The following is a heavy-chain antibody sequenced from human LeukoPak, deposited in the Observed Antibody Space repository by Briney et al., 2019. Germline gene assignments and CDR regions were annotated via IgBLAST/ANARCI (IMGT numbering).Heavy chain of an antibody. CDR3: ARDSAEDYYDSSGYYQSDAFDI. V-gene: IGHV1-2*02. Sequence: ASVKVSCKASGYTFIGYYMHWVRQAPGQGLEWMGWINPNSGGTNYAQKFQGRVTMTRDTSISTAYMELSRLRSDDTAVYYCARDSAEDYYDSSGYYQSDAFDIWGQGTMVTVSS. D-gene: IGHD3-22*01. CDR1: GYTFIGYY. J-gene: IGHJ3*02. CDR2: INPNSGGT.